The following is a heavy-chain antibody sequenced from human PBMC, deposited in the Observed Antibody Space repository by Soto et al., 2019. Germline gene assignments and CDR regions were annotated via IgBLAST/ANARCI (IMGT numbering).Heavy chain of an antibody. J-gene: IGHJ6*02. V-gene: IGHV3-64D*08. CDR1: EFTFRNYA. D-gene: IGHD6-13*01. CDR3: ARDQQLVFRHSRYSHCGLDV. CDR2: ISSNGGST. Sequence: PGGSLRLSCAASEFTFRNYAMTWVRQAPGKGLEYVSAISSNGGSTYYADSVKGRFTISRDNSKNTLYLQMSSLRAEDTAVYYCARDQQLVFRHSRYSHCGLDVWGQGTTVTVSS.